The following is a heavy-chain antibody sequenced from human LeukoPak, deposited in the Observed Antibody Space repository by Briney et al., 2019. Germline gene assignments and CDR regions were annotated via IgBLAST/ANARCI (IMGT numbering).Heavy chain of an antibody. CDR3: ARDRRYCSGGSCYYFDY. CDR1: GYTFTGYY. J-gene: IGHJ4*02. CDR2: INPNSGGT. V-gene: IGHV1-2*06. Sequence: ASVKVSCKASGYTFTGYYMHWVRQAPGQGLEWMGRINPNSGGTNYAQKFQGRVTMTRDTSISTAYMELSRLRSDGTAVYYCARDRRYCSGGSCYYFDYWGQGTLVTVSS. D-gene: IGHD2-15*01.